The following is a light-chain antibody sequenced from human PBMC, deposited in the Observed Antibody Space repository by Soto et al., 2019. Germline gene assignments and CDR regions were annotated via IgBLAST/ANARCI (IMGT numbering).Light chain of an antibody. V-gene: IGLV1-40*01. CDR2: GNS. CDR3: QSYDSSMSGYV. J-gene: IGLJ1*01. Sequence: QSVLTQPPSVSGAPGQRVTISCTGSSSNIGAGYDVHWYEQLPGTAPKLLIYGNSNRPSGVPDRFSGSKSGTSASLAITGLQAEDEADYSCQSYDSSMSGYVFGTGTKGTVL. CDR1: SSNIGAGYD.